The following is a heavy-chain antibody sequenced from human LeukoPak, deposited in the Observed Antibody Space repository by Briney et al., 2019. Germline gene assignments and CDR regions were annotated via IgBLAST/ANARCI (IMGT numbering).Heavy chain of an antibody. J-gene: IGHJ1*01. CDR3: ARDELTIFGVVNRFQH. D-gene: IGHD3-3*01. V-gene: IGHV1-8*01. Sequence: GASVKVSCKASGYTFTSYDINWVRQATGQGLEWMGWMNPNSGNTGYAQKFQGRVTMTTDTSTSTAYMELRSLRSDDTAVYYCARDELTIFGVVNRFQHWGQGTLVTVSS. CDR2: MNPNSGNT. CDR1: GYTFTSYD.